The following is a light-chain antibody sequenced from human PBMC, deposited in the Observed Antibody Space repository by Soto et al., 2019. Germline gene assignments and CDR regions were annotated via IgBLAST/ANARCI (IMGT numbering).Light chain of an antibody. CDR1: QSVHTF. CDR2: GAS. V-gene: IGKV3-11*01. CDR3: QQYNNWPL. J-gene: IGKJ5*01. Sequence: EIVLTQSPDTLSLSPGEGASLSCRASQSVHTFLAWYQQKPGQAPRLLIYGASTRATGVPARFSGSGSGTDFTLTISSLEPEDFAVYYCQQYNNWPLFGQGTRLEI.